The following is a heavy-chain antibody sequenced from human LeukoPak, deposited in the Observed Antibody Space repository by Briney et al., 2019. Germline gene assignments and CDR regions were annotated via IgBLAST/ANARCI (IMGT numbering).Heavy chain of an antibody. CDR1: GGTFSSYT. CDR2: IIPILGIA. CDR3: ARPSGRGYSGYDLEAFDI. J-gene: IGHJ3*02. V-gene: IGHV1-69*02. Sequence: ASVKVSCKASGGTFSSYTISWVRQAPGQGFEWMGRIIPILGIANYAQKFQGRVTITADKSTSTAYMELSSLRSEDTAVYYCARPSGRGYSGYDLEAFDIWGQGTMVTVSS. D-gene: IGHD5-12*01.